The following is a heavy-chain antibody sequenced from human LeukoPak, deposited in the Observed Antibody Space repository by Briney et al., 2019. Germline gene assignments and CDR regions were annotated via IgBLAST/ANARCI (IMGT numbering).Heavy chain of an antibody. CDR3: AREDIVVVPAAMDV. V-gene: IGHV3-7*03. CDR1: GFTFSSYW. D-gene: IGHD2-2*01. Sequence: PGGSLSLSCAASGFTFSSYWMSWVRQAPGKGLEWVANIKQDGSEKYYVDSVKGRFTISRDNAKNSLYLQMNSLRAEDTAVYYCAREDIVVVPAAMDVWGKGTTVTVSS. CDR2: IKQDGSEK. J-gene: IGHJ6*04.